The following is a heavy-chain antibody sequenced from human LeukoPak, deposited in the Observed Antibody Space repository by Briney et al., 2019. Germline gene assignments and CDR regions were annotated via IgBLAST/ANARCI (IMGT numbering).Heavy chain of an antibody. CDR1: GYTFTSYG. V-gene: IGHV1-18*01. CDR3: ARDGYYYGSGSYYNVGY. Sequence: ASVKVSCKASGYTFTSYGISWVRQAPGQGLERMGWISAYSGNTNYAQKLQGRVTMTTDTSTSTAYMELKSLRSDDTAVYYCARDGYYYGSGSYYNVGYWGQETLVTVSS. CDR2: ISAYSGNT. D-gene: IGHD3-10*01. J-gene: IGHJ4*02.